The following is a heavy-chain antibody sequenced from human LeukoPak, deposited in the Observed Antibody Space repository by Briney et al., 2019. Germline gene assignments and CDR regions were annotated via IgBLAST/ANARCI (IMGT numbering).Heavy chain of an antibody. CDR2: ISSSSSTI. Sequence: GGSLRLSCAASGFTFSSYSMNWVRQAPGKGLEWVSYISSSSSTIYYADSVKGRFTISRDNAKNSLYLQMNSLRAEDTAVYYCARHRRNSSSGRNSRAFDYWGQGTLVTVSS. CDR3: ARHRRNSSSGRNSRAFDY. D-gene: IGHD6-13*01. V-gene: IGHV3-48*01. CDR1: GFTFSSYS. J-gene: IGHJ4*02.